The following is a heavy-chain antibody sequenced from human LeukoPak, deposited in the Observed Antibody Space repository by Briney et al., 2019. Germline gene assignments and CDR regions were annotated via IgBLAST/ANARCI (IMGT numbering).Heavy chain of an antibody. CDR3: ARRVGMVRGVIRYYYYMDV. Sequence: GGSLRLSCAASGFTFSSYSMNWVRQAPGKGLEWVSGISWNSGSIGYADSVKGRFTISRDNAKNSLYLQMNSLRAEDTAVYYCARRVGMVRGVIRYYYYMDVWGKGTTVTISS. V-gene: IGHV3-48*04. J-gene: IGHJ6*03. CDR2: ISWNSGSI. CDR1: GFTFSSYS. D-gene: IGHD3-10*01.